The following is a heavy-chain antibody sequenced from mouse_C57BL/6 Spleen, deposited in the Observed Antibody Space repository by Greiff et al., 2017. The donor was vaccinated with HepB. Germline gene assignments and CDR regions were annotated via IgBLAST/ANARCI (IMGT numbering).Heavy chain of an antibody. CDR1: GYTFTDYE. CDR3: TITTVDV. V-gene: IGHV1-15*01. J-gene: IGHJ1*03. D-gene: IGHD1-1*01. CDR2: IDPETGGT. Sequence: QVQLKESGAELVRPGASVTLSCKASGYTFTDYEMHWVKQTPVHGLEWIGAIDPETGGTAYNQKFKGKAILTADKSSSTAYMELRSLTSEDSAVYYCTITTVDVWGTGTTVTVSS.